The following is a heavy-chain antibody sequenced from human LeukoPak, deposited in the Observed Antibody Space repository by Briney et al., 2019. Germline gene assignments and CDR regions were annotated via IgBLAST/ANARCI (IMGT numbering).Heavy chain of an antibody. Sequence: GGSLRLSCAASGFTFSSYIMNWVRQAPGKGLEWVSYISSSRSTIYYADSVKDRFTIVRDNAKISLYLQMNSLRAEDTAVYYCARALRYFDWLSTSPEYNWFDPWGQGTLVTVSS. J-gene: IGHJ5*02. V-gene: IGHV3-48*01. CDR1: GFTFSSYI. D-gene: IGHD3-9*01. CDR2: ISSSRSTI. CDR3: ARALRYFDWLSTSPEYNWFDP.